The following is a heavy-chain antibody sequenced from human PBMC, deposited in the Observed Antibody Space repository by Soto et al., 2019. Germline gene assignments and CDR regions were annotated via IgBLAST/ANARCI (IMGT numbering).Heavy chain of an antibody. CDR2: IIPIFGTA. CDR3: ASRGYCSGRSCSTGTGGFDP. CDR1: GGTFSSYA. V-gene: IGHV1-69*06. Sequence: QVQLVQSGAEVKKPGSSVKVSCKASGGTFSSYAISWVRQAPGQGLEWMGGIIPIFGTANYAQKFQGRVTITADKSTSTAYMELSSLRSEDTAVYYCASRGYCSGRSCSTGTGGFDPWGQGTLVTVSS. D-gene: IGHD2-15*01. J-gene: IGHJ5*02.